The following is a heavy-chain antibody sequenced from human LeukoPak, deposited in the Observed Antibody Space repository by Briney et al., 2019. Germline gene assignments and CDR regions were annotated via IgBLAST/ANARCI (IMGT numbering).Heavy chain of an antibody. Sequence: GGSLRLSCAASGFTFSSYAMSWVRQAPGKGLEWVSTISSSGSDTYYADSVKGRFTISRDSYKNTVFLQMNSLRAEDTALYYCAKTRGYCTGGSCYGDYWGQGTLVTVSS. CDR1: GFTFSSYA. D-gene: IGHD2-15*01. V-gene: IGHV3-23*01. CDR2: ISSSGSDT. CDR3: AKTRGYCTGGSCYGDY. J-gene: IGHJ4*02.